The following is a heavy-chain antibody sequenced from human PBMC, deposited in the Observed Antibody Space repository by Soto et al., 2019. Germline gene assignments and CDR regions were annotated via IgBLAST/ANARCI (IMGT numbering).Heavy chain of an antibody. V-gene: IGHV1-69*06. J-gene: IGHJ6*02. CDR1: GGTFSSYA. CDR3: ARYKAAPSPITIFGVVRPPYYYYGMDV. D-gene: IGHD3-3*01. CDR2: IIPIFGTA. Sequence: ASVKVSCKASGGTFSSYAISWVRQAPGQGLEWMGGIIPIFGTANYAQKFQGRVTITADKSTSTAYMELSSLRSEDTAVYYCARYKAAPSPITIFGVVRPPYYYYGMDVWGQGTTVTVSS.